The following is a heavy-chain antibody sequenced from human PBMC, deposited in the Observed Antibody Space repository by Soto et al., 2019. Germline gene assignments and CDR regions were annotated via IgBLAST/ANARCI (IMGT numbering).Heavy chain of an antibody. V-gene: IGHV5-51*01. J-gene: IGHJ6*02. CDR1: GYIFTTYW. CDR3: ARVHAGFLEGAGGIDX. Sequence: PGESLKISCKGSGYIFTTYWIAWVRQMPGKGLEWMGSIFPGDAETRFSPTFQGQVTISAYKSINTAYLQWSSLTTSDTAMYYCARVHAGFLEGAGGIDXWGQGTPVTVSX. D-gene: IGHD3-3*01. CDR2: IFPGDAET.